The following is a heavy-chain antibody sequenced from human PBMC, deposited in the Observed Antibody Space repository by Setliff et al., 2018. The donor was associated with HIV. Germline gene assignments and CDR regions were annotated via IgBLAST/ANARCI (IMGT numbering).Heavy chain of an antibody. CDR2: IYYTGST. V-gene: IGHV4-59*01. D-gene: IGHD6-6*01. CDR1: GGSISTYF. Sequence: PSETLSLTCTVSGGSISTYFWSWVRQTPGKGLEWIGYIYYTGSTSYDPSFRSRVTISVDTSKNQFSLMLDSVTAADTAVYYCARVSRGGSSPGWFDPWGQGTLVTVSS. CDR3: ARVSRGGSSPGWFDP. J-gene: IGHJ5*02.